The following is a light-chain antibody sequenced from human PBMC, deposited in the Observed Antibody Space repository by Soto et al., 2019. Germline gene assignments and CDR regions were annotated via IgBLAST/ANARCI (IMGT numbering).Light chain of an antibody. J-gene: IGKJ4*01. CDR3: QQYDSSPLT. CDR1: QSVDSNY. Sequence: EIVLTQSPDTLSLSPGERATLSCRASQSVDSNYLAWYQQKPGQAPRVLIYDASIRATGIPDRFSGSGSGTDFTLTISRLEPEDYAVYYCQQYDSSPLTFGGGTKV. V-gene: IGKV3-20*01. CDR2: DAS.